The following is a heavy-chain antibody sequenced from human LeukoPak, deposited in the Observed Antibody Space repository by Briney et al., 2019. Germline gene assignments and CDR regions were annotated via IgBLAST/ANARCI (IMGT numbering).Heavy chain of an antibody. D-gene: IGHD5-18*01. Sequence: SETLSLTRNVSGASISSGRNYWGWIRQSPGKGLEWIGSIYYNGNSYYNPSLKSRVSISVDTSKNHISLEVSSLTAADAALYFCARHLSGSAMMHYFDSWGQGTLVTVSS. CDR1: GASISSGRNY. V-gene: IGHV4-39*01. CDR2: IYYNGNS. J-gene: IGHJ4*02. CDR3: ARHLSGSAMMHYFDS.